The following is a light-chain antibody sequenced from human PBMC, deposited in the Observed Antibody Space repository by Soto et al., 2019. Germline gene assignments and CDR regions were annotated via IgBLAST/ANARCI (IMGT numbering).Light chain of an antibody. V-gene: IGLV2-14*01. J-gene: IGLJ1*01. Sequence: QSVLTQPPSVSGSPGQSITISCTGTSSDVGGYNYVSWYQQQPGKAPKLIIYEVTNRPSGISYRFSGSKSGNTASLTISGLQAEDEADYYCSSHTSSNTRVFGTGTKLTVL. CDR1: SSDVGGYNY. CDR3: SSHTSSNTRV. CDR2: EVT.